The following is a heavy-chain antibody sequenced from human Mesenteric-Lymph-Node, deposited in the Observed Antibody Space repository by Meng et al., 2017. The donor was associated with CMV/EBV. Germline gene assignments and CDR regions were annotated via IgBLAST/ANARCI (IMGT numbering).Heavy chain of an antibody. Sequence: SETLSLTCTVSGGSISSSSYHWGWIRQPPGKGLEWIGSIDYSGSTYYTPSLQSRVAMSVDTSKYQFSLKLTSVTAADTAVYFCARKEGDKATTDYWGQGTLVTAPQ. J-gene: IGHJ4*02. CDR1: GGSISSSSYH. CDR2: IDYSGST. CDR3: ARKEGDKATTDY. D-gene: IGHD1-1*01. V-gene: IGHV4-39*07.